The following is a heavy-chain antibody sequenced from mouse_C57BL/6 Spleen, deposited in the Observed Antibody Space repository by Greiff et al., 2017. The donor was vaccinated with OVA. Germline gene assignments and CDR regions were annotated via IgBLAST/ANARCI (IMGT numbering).Heavy chain of an antibody. D-gene: IGHD2-4*01. CDR1: GFTFSDYG. CDR2: ISSGSSTI. V-gene: IGHV5-17*01. CDR3: ARRSYDYRYFDY. Sequence: VQLQQSGGGLVKPGGSLKLSCAASGFTFSDYGMHWVRQAPEKGLEWVAYISSGSSTIYYADTVKGRFTISRDNAKNTLFLQMTSLRSEDTAMYYCARRSYDYRYFDYWGQGTTLTVSS. J-gene: IGHJ2*01.